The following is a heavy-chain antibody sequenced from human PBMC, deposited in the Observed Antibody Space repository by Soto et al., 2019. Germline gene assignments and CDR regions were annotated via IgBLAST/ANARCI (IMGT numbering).Heavy chain of an antibody. CDR1: GFTFRSFT. V-gene: IGHV3-21*01. CDR2: ISSNSAYI. CDR3: TRDASRDSSARGWFDP. J-gene: IGHJ5*02. D-gene: IGHD6-13*01. Sequence: TGGSLRLSCAASGFTFRSFTMNWVLRAAGKGLEWVSTISSNSAYIYYTDALRGRFTISRDNAKNSLHLQMNSLRAEDTAVYYCTRDASRDSSARGWFDPWGPGTLVTVSS.